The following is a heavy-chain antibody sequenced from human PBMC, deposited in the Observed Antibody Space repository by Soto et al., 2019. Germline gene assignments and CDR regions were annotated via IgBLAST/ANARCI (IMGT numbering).Heavy chain of an antibody. J-gene: IGHJ4*02. Sequence: SETLSLTCTVSGGSISSSSYYWGWIRQPPGKGLEWIGRIYYSGSTYYNTSLKSRVTISVDTSKNQFSLRLSSVTAAYTAFYYCARIRSSWYYFDYWGQGTLVTVSS. CDR3: ARIRSSWYYFDY. CDR2: IYYSGST. CDR1: GGSISSSSYY. V-gene: IGHV4-39*01. D-gene: IGHD3-22*01.